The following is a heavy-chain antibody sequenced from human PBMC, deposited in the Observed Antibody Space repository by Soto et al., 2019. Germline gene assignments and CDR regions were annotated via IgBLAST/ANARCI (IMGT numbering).Heavy chain of an antibody. Sequence: SGPTLVNPTQTLTLTCTFSGFSLSTSGMRVSWIRQPPGKALEWLARIDWDDDKFYNTFLETRLTISKNSSKNQVVLTMTNMDPVDTATYYCARMFHCSGGTCPFDYWGQGALVTVSS. J-gene: IGHJ4*02. CDR1: GFSLSTSGMR. CDR2: IDWDDDK. CDR3: ARMFHCSGGTCPFDY. V-gene: IGHV2-70*04. D-gene: IGHD2-15*01.